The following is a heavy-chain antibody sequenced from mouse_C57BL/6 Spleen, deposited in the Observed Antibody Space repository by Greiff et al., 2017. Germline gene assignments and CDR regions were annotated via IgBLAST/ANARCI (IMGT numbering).Heavy chain of an antibody. CDR1: GFSLTSYA. D-gene: IGHD3-2*02. CDR3: ARNLPYSSGFSFDY. V-gene: IGHV2-9-1*01. CDR2: IWTGGGT. Sequence: VQLVESGPGLVAPSQSLSITCTVSGFSLTSYAISWVRQPPGKGLEWLGVIWTGGGTNYNSALKSRLSISKDNSKSQVFLKMNSLQTDDTARYYCARNLPYSSGFSFDYWGQGTTLTVSS. J-gene: IGHJ2*01.